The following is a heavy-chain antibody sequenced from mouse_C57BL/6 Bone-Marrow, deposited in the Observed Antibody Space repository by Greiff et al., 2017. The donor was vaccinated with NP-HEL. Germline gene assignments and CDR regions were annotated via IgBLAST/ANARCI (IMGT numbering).Heavy chain of an antibody. CDR2: IDPETGGT. V-gene: IGHV1-15*01. D-gene: IGHD2-3*01. CDR3: TREGADGYYLCDY. CDR1: GYTFTDYE. Sequence: QVQLKESGAELVRPGASVTLSCKASGYTFTDYEMHWVKQTPVHGLEWIGAIDPETGGTAYNQKFKGKAILTADKSSSTAYMELRSLTSEDSAVYYCTREGADGYYLCDYWGQGTTLTVSS. J-gene: IGHJ2*01.